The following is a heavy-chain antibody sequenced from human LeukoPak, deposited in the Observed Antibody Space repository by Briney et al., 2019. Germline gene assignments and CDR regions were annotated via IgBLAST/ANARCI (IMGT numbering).Heavy chain of an antibody. CDR1: GGSMSSYY. CDR3: ASVHRPYGSGSYSRDAFDI. Sequence: ASETLSLTCTVSGGSMSSYYWSWIRQPPGKGLEWIGYIYYSGSTNYNPSLKSRVTISVDTSKNQFSLKLTSVTAADTAAYYCASVHRPYGSGSYSRDAFDIWGQGTMVTVSS. D-gene: IGHD3-10*01. J-gene: IGHJ3*02. V-gene: IGHV4-59*01. CDR2: IYYSGST.